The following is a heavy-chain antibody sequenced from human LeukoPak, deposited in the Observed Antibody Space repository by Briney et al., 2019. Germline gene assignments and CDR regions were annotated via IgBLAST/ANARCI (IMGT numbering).Heavy chain of an antibody. Sequence: GGSLRLSCAASGFSFSTYTMIWVRQAPGKGLEWVSSISGSGKSILYADSVQGRFTISRDNDHNSLFLQMTSLRAEDTSVYYCVKELKRGSTSWYSVFDIWGQGTMVTVSS. V-gene: IGHV3-48*01. J-gene: IGHJ3*02. CDR1: GFSFSTYT. CDR2: ISGSGKSI. D-gene: IGHD6-13*01. CDR3: VKELKRGSTSWYSVFDI.